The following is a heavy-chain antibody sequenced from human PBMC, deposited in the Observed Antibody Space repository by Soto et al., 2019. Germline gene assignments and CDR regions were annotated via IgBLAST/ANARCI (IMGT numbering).Heavy chain of an antibody. V-gene: IGHV3-48*02. Sequence: EVQLVESGGGLVQPGGSLRLSCAASGFTFSSYSMNWVRQAPGKGLEWVSYISSSSSTIYYADSVKGRFTISRDNAKNALYLQMNSLRDEDTAVYYCACGAVAALGYYFDYWGQGTLVTVSS. CDR1: GFTFSSYS. CDR3: ACGAVAALGYYFDY. J-gene: IGHJ4*02. CDR2: ISSSSSTI. D-gene: IGHD6-19*01.